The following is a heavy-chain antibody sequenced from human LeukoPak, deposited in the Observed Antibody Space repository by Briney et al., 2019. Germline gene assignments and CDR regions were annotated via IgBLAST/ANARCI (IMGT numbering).Heavy chain of an antibody. CDR2: INHSEST. CDR3: ARGPRTDYDFWSGYYTGIDY. J-gene: IGHJ4*02. Sequence: SETLSLTCAVYGGSFSGYYWSWIRQPPGKGLEWIGEINHSESTNYNPSLKSRVTISVDTSKNQFSLKLSSVTAADTAVYYCARGPRTDYDFWSGYYTGIDYWGQGTLVTVSS. D-gene: IGHD3-3*01. CDR1: GGSFSGYY. V-gene: IGHV4-34*01.